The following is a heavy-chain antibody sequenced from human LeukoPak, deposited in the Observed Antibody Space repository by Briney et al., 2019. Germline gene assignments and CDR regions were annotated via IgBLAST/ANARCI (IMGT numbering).Heavy chain of an antibody. V-gene: IGHV3-21*01. Sequence: GGSLRLSCAASGFTFRGYGMHWVRQAPGKGLEWVSFISSSSSSKYYADSVKGRFTISRDNAKNSLYLQMNSLRADDTAVYYCARVQGGWYYFDYWGQGTLVTVSS. CDR1: GFTFRGYG. D-gene: IGHD2-15*01. J-gene: IGHJ4*02. CDR3: ARVQGGWYYFDY. CDR2: ISSSSSSK.